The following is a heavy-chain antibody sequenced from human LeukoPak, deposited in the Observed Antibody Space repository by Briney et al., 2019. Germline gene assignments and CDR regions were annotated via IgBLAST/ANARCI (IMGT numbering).Heavy chain of an antibody. D-gene: IGHD3-10*01. J-gene: IGHJ4*02. CDR1: GGSISRGSYY. CDR2: IYTSGST. CDR3: ARTSRATDGGSGSEFDY. V-gene: IGHV4-61*02. Sequence: SQTLSLTCTVSGGSISRGSYYWSWIRHPAGKGLEWIGRIYTSGSTNYNPSLKSRVTISVDTSKNQFSLKLSSVTAADTAVYYCARTSRATDGGSGSEFDYWGQGTLVTVSS.